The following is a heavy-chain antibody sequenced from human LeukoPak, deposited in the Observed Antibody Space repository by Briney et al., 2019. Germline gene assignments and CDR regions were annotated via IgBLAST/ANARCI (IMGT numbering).Heavy chain of an antibody. V-gene: IGHV4-59*12. Sequence: SETLSLTCTVSGDXINPYYCSWIRQPPGKGLEWIAYISYSGYTNYNPSLQSRFTISVDTSKNQFSLKLSSVTAADTAVYYCARAPGNRGGSYRPSIRRPFDYWGQGTLVTVSS. CDR1: GDXINPYY. CDR2: ISYSGYT. D-gene: IGHD3-16*02. CDR3: ARAPGNRGGSYRPSIRRPFDY. J-gene: IGHJ4*02.